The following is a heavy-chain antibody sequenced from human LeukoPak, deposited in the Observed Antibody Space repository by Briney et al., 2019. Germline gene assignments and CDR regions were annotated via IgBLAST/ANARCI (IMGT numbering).Heavy chain of an antibody. CDR1: GFTFSSYT. CDR3: ARSEGPDY. Sequence: GGSLRLSCTTSGFTFSSYTMNWFRQAPGKGLEWVSAITSGVTYIHYADSVRGRFTISRDNAHNSLFLQMRSLRAEDTAVYYCARSEGPDYWGQGTLVTVSS. V-gene: IGHV3-21*01. J-gene: IGHJ4*02. CDR2: ITSGVTYI.